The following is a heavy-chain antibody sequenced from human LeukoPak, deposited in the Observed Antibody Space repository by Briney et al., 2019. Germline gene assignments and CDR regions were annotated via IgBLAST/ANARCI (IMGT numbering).Heavy chain of an antibody. J-gene: IGHJ6*02. V-gene: IGHV3-21*01. CDR3: ARPLKEGGYYYGMDV. CDR2: ISSSSSYI. D-gene: IGHD3-16*01. Sequence: PGGSLRLSCVASGFILSDYSDYCVNWVRQAPGKGLEWVSSISSSSSYIYYADSVKGRFTISRDNAKNSLYLQMNSLRAEDTAVYXCARPLKEGGYYYGMDVWGQGTTVTVSS. CDR1: GFILSDYS.